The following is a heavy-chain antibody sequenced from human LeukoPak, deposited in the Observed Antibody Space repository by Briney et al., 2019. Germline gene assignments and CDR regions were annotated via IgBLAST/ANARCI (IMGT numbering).Heavy chain of an antibody. CDR1: GFTFSSYE. Sequence: GGSLRLSCAASGFTFSSYEMNWVRQAPGKGLEWVSYISSSGSTIYYADSVKGRFTISRDNAKNSLYLQMNSLRAEDTAVYYCARGRSPLFDPWGQGTLVTVSS. V-gene: IGHV3-48*03. CDR2: ISSSGSTI. CDR3: ARGRSPLFDP. J-gene: IGHJ5*02.